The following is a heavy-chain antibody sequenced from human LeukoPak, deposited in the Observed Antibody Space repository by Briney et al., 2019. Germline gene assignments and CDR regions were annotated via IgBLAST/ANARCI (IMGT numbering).Heavy chain of an antibody. CDR3: ARGGYGDYLVDY. J-gene: IGHJ4*02. Sequence: ASVKVSCKASGYTFTSYDISWVRQATGQGLEWMGWMNPNSGNTGYAQKFQGRVTMTRNTSISTAYMELSSLRSEDTAVYYCARGGYGDYLVDYWGQGTLVTVSS. CDR1: GYTFTSYD. D-gene: IGHD4-17*01. V-gene: IGHV1-8*01. CDR2: MNPNSGNT.